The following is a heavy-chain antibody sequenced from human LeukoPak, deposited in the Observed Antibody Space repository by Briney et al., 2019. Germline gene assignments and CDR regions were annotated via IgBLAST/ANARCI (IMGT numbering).Heavy chain of an antibody. CDR2: IYYSGST. CDR1: GGSISSYY. V-gene: IGHV4-59*12. CDR3: ARVTGRHFQH. Sequence: SETLSLTCTVSGGSISSYYWSWIRQPPGKGLEWIGYIYYSGSTNYNPSLKSRVTISVDKSNNQFSLKLSSVTAADTALYYCARVTGRHFQHWGQGTLVTVSS. J-gene: IGHJ1*01.